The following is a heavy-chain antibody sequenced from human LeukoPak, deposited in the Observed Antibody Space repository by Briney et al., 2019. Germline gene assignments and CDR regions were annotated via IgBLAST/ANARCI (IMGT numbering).Heavy chain of an antibody. D-gene: IGHD3-10*01. Sequence: GESLKISCKDPAYSFTKNWIGWVGQVPGKGLEWMGIIYPADSDTRYSPSFQGQVTISADKSISTAYLQWSSLKASDTAIYYCARGRMGSVSFDPWGQGTLVTVSS. J-gene: IGHJ5*02. CDR1: AYSFTKNW. CDR3: ARGRMGSVSFDP. CDR2: IYPADSDT. V-gene: IGHV5-51*01.